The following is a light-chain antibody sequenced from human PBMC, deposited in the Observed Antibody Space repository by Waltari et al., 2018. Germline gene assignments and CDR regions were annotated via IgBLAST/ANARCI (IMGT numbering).Light chain of an antibody. CDR1: QSINTN. CDR2: AAS. J-gene: IGKJ5*01. V-gene: IGKV3-15*01. CDR3: QQYNDWPRT. Sequence: EIVMTQSPGTLSMSPGERATLSCRASQSINTNLAWYQQKPGQSPRLVIYAASTRATGLPARFSGSGSGTEFTLTISSLQSEDVAVYYCQQYNDWPRTFGQGTRLEIK.